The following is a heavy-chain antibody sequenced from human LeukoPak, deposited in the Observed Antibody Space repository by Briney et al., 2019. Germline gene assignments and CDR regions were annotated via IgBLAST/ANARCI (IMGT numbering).Heavy chain of an antibody. CDR3: AKAGSSGWYKSPFDY. D-gene: IGHD6-19*01. V-gene: IGHV3-30*18. J-gene: IGHJ4*02. CDR2: ISFDGSNK. Sequence: PGGSLRLSCAASGFTFSSYGMHWVRQAPGKGLEWVAVISFDGSNKYYADSVKGRFTISRDNSKNTLYLQMNSRRAEDTAVYYCAKAGSSGWYKSPFDYWGQGTLVTVSS. CDR1: GFTFSSYG.